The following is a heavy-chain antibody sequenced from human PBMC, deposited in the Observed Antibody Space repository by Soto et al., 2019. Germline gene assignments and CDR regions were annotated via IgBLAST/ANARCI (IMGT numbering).Heavy chain of an antibody. CDR1: GYTFTGDR. Sequence: QVQLVQSGAEVKKPGASVKVSCKASGYTFTGDRMHWVRQAPGQRLEWMGWINAGSGKTTYSQRFQGRVTITRDTSAGTDYMELSSLTSEDTAVYYCARDRDWSFDYWGQGTLVTVSS. J-gene: IGHJ4*02. D-gene: IGHD1-1*01. V-gene: IGHV1-3*01. CDR2: INAGSGKT. CDR3: ARDRDWSFDY.